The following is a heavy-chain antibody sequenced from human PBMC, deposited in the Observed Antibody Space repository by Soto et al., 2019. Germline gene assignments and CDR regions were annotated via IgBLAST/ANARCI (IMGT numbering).Heavy chain of an antibody. V-gene: IGHV1-3*04. Sequence: QVHLVQSGAEVKKPGASVKVSCKASGYTFTNYAIHWVRQAPGQSLEWMGWISTGKGNTKYSQKFQGRVTITRDTSARGAYMELSSLTSEDTAVYYCARDEDYWGQGTLVTVSS. CDR3: ARDEDY. J-gene: IGHJ4*02. CDR2: ISTGKGNT. CDR1: GYTFTNYA.